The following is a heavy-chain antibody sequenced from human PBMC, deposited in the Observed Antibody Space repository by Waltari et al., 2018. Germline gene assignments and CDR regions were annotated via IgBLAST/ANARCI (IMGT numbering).Heavy chain of an antibody. CDR1: GGSISSYY. Sequence: QVQLQESGPGLVKPSETLSLTCTVSGGSISSYYWSWIRQPPGKGLEWIGYIYYSGSTNYNPSLKSRVTISVDTSKNQFSLKLSSVTAADTAVYYCARVKYYYGSGSYYTAGYYFDYWGQGTLVTVSS. V-gene: IGHV4-59*01. CDR2: IYYSGST. CDR3: ARVKYYYGSGSYYTAGYYFDY. J-gene: IGHJ4*02. D-gene: IGHD3-10*01.